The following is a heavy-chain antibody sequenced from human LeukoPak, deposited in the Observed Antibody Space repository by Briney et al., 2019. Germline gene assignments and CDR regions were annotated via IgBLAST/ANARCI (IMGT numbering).Heavy chain of an antibody. Sequence: GGSLRLSCAASGFTFSSYAMSWVRQAPGKGLEWVSAISGSGGSTYYADSVKGRFTISRDNSKNTLYLQMNSLRAEDTAVYYCAKYYSNSFHYYYYYMDVWGKGTTVTVSS. V-gene: IGHV3-23*01. J-gene: IGHJ6*03. CDR2: ISGSGGST. CDR1: GFTFSSYA. D-gene: IGHD4-11*01. CDR3: AKYYSNSFHYYYYYMDV.